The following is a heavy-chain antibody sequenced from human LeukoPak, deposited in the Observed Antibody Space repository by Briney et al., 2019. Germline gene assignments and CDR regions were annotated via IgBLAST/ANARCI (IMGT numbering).Heavy chain of an antibody. CDR3: AIASQDTYYYDSSGYYFDY. Sequence: ASVKVSCKASGYTFTGYYMHWVRQAPGQGLEWMGWINPNSGGTNYAQKFQGRVTMTRDTSISTAYMELSRLTADDTAVYYCAIASQDTYYYDSSGYYFDYWGQGTLVTVSS. D-gene: IGHD3-22*01. CDR1: GYTFTGYY. J-gene: IGHJ4*02. V-gene: IGHV1-2*02. CDR2: INPNSGGT.